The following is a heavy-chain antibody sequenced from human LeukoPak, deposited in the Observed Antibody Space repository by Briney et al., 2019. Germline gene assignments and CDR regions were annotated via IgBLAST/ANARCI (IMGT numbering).Heavy chain of an antibody. D-gene: IGHD3-10*01. J-gene: IGHJ4*02. Sequence: PGGSLRLSCAASQFTFSSQTMHWVRQAPGKGLGWVALISYDGSNKYYADSVKGRFTISRDNSKNTLYLQMNSLRAEDTAIYYCAKNIGGLDYWGQGTLVTVSS. CDR2: ISYDGSNK. CDR3: AKNIGGLDY. V-gene: IGHV3-30*04. CDR1: QFTFSSQT.